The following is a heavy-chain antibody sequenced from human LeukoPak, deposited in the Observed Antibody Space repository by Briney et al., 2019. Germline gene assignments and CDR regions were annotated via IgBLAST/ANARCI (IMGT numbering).Heavy chain of an antibody. CDR1: RGSISSGGYS. Sequence: PSQTLSLTCAVSRGSISSGGYSCRWIRQPPGKGLEWIAYIYHSGSTYYNPSLKSRVTISVDRSKNQFSLKLSSVNAAETAVYYCARRDTYYYDSSGYPYDAFDIWGQGTMVTVSS. CDR2: IYHSGST. V-gene: IGHV4-30-2*01. CDR3: ARRDTYYYDSSGYPYDAFDI. J-gene: IGHJ3*02. D-gene: IGHD3-22*01.